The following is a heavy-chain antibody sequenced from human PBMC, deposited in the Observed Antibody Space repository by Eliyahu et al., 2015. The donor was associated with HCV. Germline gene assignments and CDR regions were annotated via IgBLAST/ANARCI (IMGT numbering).Heavy chain of an antibody. CDR2: IWYDGSNT. CDR1: GFTFSSFA. D-gene: IGHD2-15*01. CDR3: ARRKNLGGSGDIVDSATGWYFDY. V-gene: IGHV3-33*01. J-gene: IGHJ4*02. Sequence: QEQLVESGGGVVQPGRSLRLSCAASGFTFSSFAXHWVXPAPGKGLGWVAXIWYDGSNTYYADSVKGRFTISRDNSKNALYLQMNSLRAEDTAVYYCARRKNLGGSGDIVDSATGWYFDYWGQGTQVTVSS.